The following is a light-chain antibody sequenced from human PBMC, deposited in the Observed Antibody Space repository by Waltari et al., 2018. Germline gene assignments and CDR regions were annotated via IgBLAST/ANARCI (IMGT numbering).Light chain of an antibody. CDR2: LGS. J-gene: IGKJ2*01. Sequence: DIVMTQSPLSLPVTPGEPASISCRSSQSLLPSNGYKYLDWYLQKPGQSPQLLIYLGSNRASGVPDRFSGSGSGTDFTLKISRVEAEDVGVYYCMQGLQTLYTFGQGTKLEIK. V-gene: IGKV2-28*01. CDR3: MQGLQTLYT. CDR1: QSLLPSNGYKY.